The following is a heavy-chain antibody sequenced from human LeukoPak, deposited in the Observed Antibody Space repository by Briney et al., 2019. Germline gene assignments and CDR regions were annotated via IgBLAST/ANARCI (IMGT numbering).Heavy chain of an antibody. CDR1: GGTFSSYA. Sequence: SVKVSCKASGGTFSSYAISWVRQAPGQGLEWMGGIIPIFGTANYAQKFQGRVTITADESTSTAYMELSSLRSEDTAVYYCARTYYYDSSGYYGAYYYYGMDVWGQGTTVTVSS. V-gene: IGHV1-69*13. CDR2: IIPIFGTA. CDR3: ARTYYYDSSGYYGAYYYYGMDV. D-gene: IGHD3-22*01. J-gene: IGHJ6*02.